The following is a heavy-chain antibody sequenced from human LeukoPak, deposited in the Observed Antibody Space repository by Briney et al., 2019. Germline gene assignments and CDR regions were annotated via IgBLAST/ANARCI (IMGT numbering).Heavy chain of an antibody. CDR2: INVSGART. Sequence: GGSLRLSCAASGFTFSSYAMSWVRQAPGKGLEWVSDINVSGARTYYADSVKDRFTISGDNSENTLYLQMNSLRVEDTAVYYCAKKEGYSYGYANWGQGTLVTVSS. V-gene: IGHV3-23*01. CDR3: AKKEGYSYGYAN. J-gene: IGHJ4*02. CDR1: GFTFSSYA. D-gene: IGHD5-18*01.